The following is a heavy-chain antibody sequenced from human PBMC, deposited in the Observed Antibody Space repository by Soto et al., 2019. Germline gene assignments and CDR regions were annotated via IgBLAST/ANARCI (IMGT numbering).Heavy chain of an antibody. Sequence: QPGGSLRLSCAASGFTFSSYAMHWVRQAPGKGLEWVAVISYDGSNKYYADSVKGRFTISRDNSKTLYLQMNSLRAEDTAVYYCARDDYPYYDDSSGYHFDYWGQGALVTVSS. CDR1: GFTFSSYA. J-gene: IGHJ4*02. D-gene: IGHD3-22*01. CDR3: ARDDYPYYDDSSGYHFDY. V-gene: IGHV3-30-3*01. CDR2: ISYDGSNK.